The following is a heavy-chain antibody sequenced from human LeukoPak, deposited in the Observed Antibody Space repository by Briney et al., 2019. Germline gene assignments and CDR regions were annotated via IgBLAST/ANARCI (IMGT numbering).Heavy chain of an antibody. CDR3: ARDLNSGFDP. CDR1: GGTFSSYA. D-gene: IGHD4-23*01. CDR2: IIPIFGTA. V-gene: IGHV1-69*05. J-gene: IGHJ5*02. Sequence: ASVKASCKASGGTFSSYAISWVRQAPGQGLEWMGGIIPIFGTANYAQKFQGRVTITTDESTSTAYMELSSLRSEDTAVYYCARDLNSGFDPWGQGTLVTVSS.